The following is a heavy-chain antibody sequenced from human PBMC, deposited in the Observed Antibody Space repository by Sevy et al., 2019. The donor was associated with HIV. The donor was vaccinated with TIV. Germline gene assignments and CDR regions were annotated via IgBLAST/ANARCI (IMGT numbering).Heavy chain of an antibody. CDR3: ARDRSEDDAFDI. V-gene: IGHV4-61*02. Sequence: SETLSLTCTVSGGSISSGRYYWAWIWQPAGKGLEWIGRIYTSGSTNYNPSLKSRVTMSVDTSKNQFSLRLSSVTAADTAVYFCARDRSEDDAFDIWGQGTMVTVSS. D-gene: IGHD6-19*01. CDR1: GGSISSGRYY. CDR2: IYTSGST. J-gene: IGHJ3*02.